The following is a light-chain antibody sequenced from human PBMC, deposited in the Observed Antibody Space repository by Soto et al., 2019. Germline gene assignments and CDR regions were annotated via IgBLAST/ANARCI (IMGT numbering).Light chain of an antibody. J-gene: IGLJ2*01. V-gene: IGLV1-44*01. Sequence: QSVLTQSPSASGTPGQRVIISCSGKSSNIGMNSVNWYQQVPGAAPKLLIYSNDQRPSGVPHRISGSRSGTSASLAISELQSEDEADYYCAAWDDTLGGHVAFGGGTKVTVL. CDR2: SND. CDR1: SSNIGMNS. CDR3: AAWDDTLGGHVA.